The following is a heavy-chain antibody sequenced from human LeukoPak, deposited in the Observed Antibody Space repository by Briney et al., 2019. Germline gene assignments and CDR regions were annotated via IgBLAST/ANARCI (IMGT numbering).Heavy chain of an antibody. CDR1: GYTLTELS. V-gene: IGHV1-24*01. D-gene: IGHD1-26*01. CDR2: FDPEDGET. Sequence: ASVKVSCKVSGYTLTELSMHWVRQAPGKGLEWMGGFDPEDGETIYAQKFQGRVTMTEDTSTDTAYMELSSLRSEDTAVYYCATVTRSGSYYYFDYWGQGTLVTVSS. CDR3: ATVTRSGSYYYFDY. J-gene: IGHJ4*02.